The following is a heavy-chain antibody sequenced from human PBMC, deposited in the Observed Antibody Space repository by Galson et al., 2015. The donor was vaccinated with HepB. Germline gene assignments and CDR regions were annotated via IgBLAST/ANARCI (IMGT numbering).Heavy chain of an antibody. CDR3: ARLLMAPSLWFGEPSSGYFAY. D-gene: IGHD3-10*01. CDR1: GGSISSYY. V-gene: IGHV4-59*08. CDR2: IYYSGST. J-gene: IGHJ4*02. Sequence: ETLSLTCTVSGGSISSYYWSWIRQPPGKGLEWIGYIYYSGSTNYNPSLKSRVTISVDTSKNQFSLKLSSVTAADTAVYYCARLLMAPSLWFGEPSSGYFAYWGQGTLVTVSS.